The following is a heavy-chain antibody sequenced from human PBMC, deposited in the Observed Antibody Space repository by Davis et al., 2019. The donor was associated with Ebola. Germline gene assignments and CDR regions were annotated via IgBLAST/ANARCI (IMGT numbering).Heavy chain of an antibody. D-gene: IGHD1-7*01. CDR3: AGLSPLGTTIDY. CDR1: GVSFSDFY. CDR2: VFSTGNS. V-gene: IGHV4-34*12. Sequence: PSETLSLTCTVYGVSFSDFYWSWIRQPPGKGLEWIVGVFSTGNSYYNPSLKSRVTISLETSTSQFSLRLSSVTAADTAVYYCAGLSPLGTTIDYCGQGTLVTVSS. J-gene: IGHJ4*02.